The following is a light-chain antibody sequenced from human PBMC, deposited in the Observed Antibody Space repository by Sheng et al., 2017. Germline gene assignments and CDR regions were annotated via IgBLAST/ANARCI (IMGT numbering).Light chain of an antibody. V-gene: IGLV3-19*01. CDR2: GKN. CDR3: NSRDSSGYHVV. CDR1: SLRSYY. J-gene: IGLJ2*01. Sequence: SSELTQDPAVSVALGQTVRITCQGDSLRSYYASWYQQKPGQAPVLVIYGKNNRPSGIPDRFSGSSSGNTGSLTITGAQAEDEADYYCNSRDSSGYHVVFGGGTKLTVL.